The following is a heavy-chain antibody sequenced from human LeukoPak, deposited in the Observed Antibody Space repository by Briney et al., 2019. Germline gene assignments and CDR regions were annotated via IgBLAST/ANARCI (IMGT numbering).Heavy chain of an antibody. Sequence: GGSLRLSCAASGFTFDDYAIHWVRQAPGKGLEWVSGISWNSGKIVYADSVKGRFTISRDNAKNSVYLQMDGLRTEDTALYYCAKETHSTLVPGYAFDIWGQGTMVTVSS. CDR2: ISWNSGKI. J-gene: IGHJ3*02. CDR1: GFTFDDYA. V-gene: IGHV3-9*01. D-gene: IGHD2-8*02. CDR3: AKETHSTLVPGYAFDI.